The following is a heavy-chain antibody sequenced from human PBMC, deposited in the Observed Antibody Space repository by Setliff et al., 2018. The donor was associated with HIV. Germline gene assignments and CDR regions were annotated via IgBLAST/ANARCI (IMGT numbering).Heavy chain of an antibody. CDR2: INPKSGGT. CDR1: GYTFTTYH. J-gene: IGHJ4*02. V-gene: IGHV1-2*02. Sequence: ASVKVSCKASGYTFTTYHIHWVRQAPGQGLEWMGWINPKSGGTHYGQKFQGRVTMTRDTSTSTVYMELRSLRSEDTAVYYCARVQTVIPPSFDHWGQGTLVTVSS. CDR3: ARVQTVIPPSFDH. D-gene: IGHD3-16*02.